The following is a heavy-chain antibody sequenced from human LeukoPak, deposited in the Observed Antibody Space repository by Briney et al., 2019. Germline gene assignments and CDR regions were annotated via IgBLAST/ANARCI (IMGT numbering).Heavy chain of an antibody. CDR1: GGSISSSNYY. CDR3: ARQLGAFDI. D-gene: IGHD3-16*01. V-gene: IGHV4-39*01. Sequence: SETLSLTCSVSGGSISSSNYYWGWIRQSSGKGLEWIGNIYYSGTTFYNPSLKSRVTISVVTSKNQFSLKLTSVTAADTAVYYCARQLGAFDIWGQGTMVTVSS. J-gene: IGHJ3*02. CDR2: IYYSGTT.